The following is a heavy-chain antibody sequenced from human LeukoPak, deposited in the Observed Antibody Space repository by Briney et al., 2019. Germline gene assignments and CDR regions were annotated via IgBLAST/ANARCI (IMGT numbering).Heavy chain of an antibody. CDR1: GFNVSGHF. D-gene: IGHD5-24*01. V-gene: IGHV3-53*01. CDR2: IDNDAVT. Sequence: GGSLRISCEVSGFNVSGHFMTWVSQAPGKGLEWVSAIDNDAVTDYTDSVQGRFTVSRDISKNTLYLQMHSLRTDDTAVYYCAREMGWLQCDSWGQGTLVSVSS. J-gene: IGHJ5*01. CDR3: AREMGWLQCDS.